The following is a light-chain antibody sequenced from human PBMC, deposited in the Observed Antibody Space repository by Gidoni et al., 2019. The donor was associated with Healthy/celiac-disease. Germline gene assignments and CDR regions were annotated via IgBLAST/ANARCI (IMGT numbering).Light chain of an antibody. CDR1: QSISSY. Sequence: DIQMPQSPSSLSASVGDRVTITCRASQSISSYLNWYQQKPGKAPKLLIYAASSLQSGVPSRFSGSGSGTDFTLTITSLQPEDFATYYCQQSYSNLVTFGGGTKVEIK. J-gene: IGKJ4*01. CDR3: QQSYSNLVT. CDR2: AAS. V-gene: IGKV1-39*01.